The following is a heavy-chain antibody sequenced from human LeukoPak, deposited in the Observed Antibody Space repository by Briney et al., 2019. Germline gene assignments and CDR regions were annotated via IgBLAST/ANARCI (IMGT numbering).Heavy chain of an antibody. Sequence: GGSLRLSCEASGFTFSSYAMSWVRQAPGKGLEWVSAISGSGGSTYYADSVKGRSTISRDNSKNTLYLQMNSLRAEDTAVYYCARTSSGVLSPFDYWGQGTLVTVSS. V-gene: IGHV3-23*01. D-gene: IGHD3-10*01. J-gene: IGHJ4*02. CDR3: ARTSSGVLSPFDY. CDR1: GFTFSSYA. CDR2: ISGSGGST.